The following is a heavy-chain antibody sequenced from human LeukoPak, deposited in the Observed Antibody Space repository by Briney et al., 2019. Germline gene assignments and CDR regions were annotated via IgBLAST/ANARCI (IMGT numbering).Heavy chain of an antibody. J-gene: IGHJ4*02. CDR1: GFTFSSYS. CDR3: ARYAQPPYFDY. Sequence: PGGSLRLSCAASGFTFSSYSMNWVRQAPGKGLEWVSSISSSSSYIYYADSVKGRFTISRDNSKNTLYLQMNSLRAEDTAVYYCARYAQPPYFDYWGQGTLVTVSS. CDR2: ISSSSSYI. V-gene: IGHV3-21*01.